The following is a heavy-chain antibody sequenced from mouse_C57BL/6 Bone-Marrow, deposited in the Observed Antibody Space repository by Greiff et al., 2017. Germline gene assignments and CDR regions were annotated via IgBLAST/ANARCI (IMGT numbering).Heavy chain of an antibody. D-gene: IGHD1-1*01. Sequence: VQLQQSGAELVKPGASVKMSCKASGYTFTSYWITWVKQRPGQGLEWIGDIYPGSGSTNYNEKFKSKATLTVDTSSSTAYMQLSSLTSEDSAVYYCARPTEYYYYAMDYCGQGTSVTVSS. J-gene: IGHJ4*01. V-gene: IGHV1-55*01. CDR3: ARPTEYYYYAMDY. CDR1: GYTFTSYW. CDR2: IYPGSGST.